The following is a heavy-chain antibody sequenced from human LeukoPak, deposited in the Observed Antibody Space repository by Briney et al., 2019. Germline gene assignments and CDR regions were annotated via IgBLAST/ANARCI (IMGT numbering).Heavy chain of an antibody. CDR3: ARVAYYYDSSASDAFDI. Sequence: ASVKVSCKASGYTFTGYYMHWVRQAPGQGLEWMGWISAYNGNTNYAQKLQGRVTMTTDTSTSTAYMELRSLRSDDTAVYYCARVAYYYDSSASDAFDIWGQGTMVTVSS. V-gene: IGHV1-18*04. CDR2: ISAYNGNT. CDR1: GYTFTGYY. D-gene: IGHD3-22*01. J-gene: IGHJ3*02.